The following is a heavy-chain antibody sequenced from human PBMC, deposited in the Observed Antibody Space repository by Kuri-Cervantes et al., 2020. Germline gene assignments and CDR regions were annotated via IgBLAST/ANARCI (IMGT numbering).Heavy chain of an antibody. CDR2: IKQDGSEK. J-gene: IGHJ4*02. CDR1: GFTFSNYW. CDR3: AGGDLDY. V-gene: IGHV3-7*04. D-gene: IGHD3-3*01. Sequence: GGSLRLSCAASGFTFSNYWMSWVRQAPGKGLEWVANIKQDGSEKYYVDSVKGRFTISRDNAKNSLYLQMDSLRTEDTAVYYCAGGDLDYWGQGTLVTVSS.